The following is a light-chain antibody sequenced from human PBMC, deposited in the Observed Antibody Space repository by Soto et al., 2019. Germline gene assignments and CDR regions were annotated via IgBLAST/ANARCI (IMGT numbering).Light chain of an antibody. J-gene: IGKJ3*01. CDR1: HDIVRW. CDR2: AAS. Sequence: DIQMTHSPSSVSASVGDRVTITCRASHDIVRWLAWYQQRPGKAPKLLIYAASSLQGGVPSRFSGSGSGTEFTLTISSLQPEDFATYYCQQSNSFPQTFGHGT. CDR3: QQSNSFPQT. V-gene: IGKV1D-12*01.